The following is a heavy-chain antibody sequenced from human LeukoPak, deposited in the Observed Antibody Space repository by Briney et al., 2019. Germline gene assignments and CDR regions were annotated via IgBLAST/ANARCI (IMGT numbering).Heavy chain of an antibody. CDR2: ISGSGGGA. Sequence: GGSLRLSCAASGFTFSSYAMSWVGQAPGRGLEWVSAISGSGGGAYYTDSVQDRFTISRDNSKNTLYLQLNSLRAEDTAVYYCAKGPLGYCSGGSCYIDYWGQGTLVTVSS. J-gene: IGHJ4*02. CDR3: AKGPLGYCSGGSCYIDY. V-gene: IGHV3-23*01. D-gene: IGHD2-15*01. CDR1: GFTFSSYA.